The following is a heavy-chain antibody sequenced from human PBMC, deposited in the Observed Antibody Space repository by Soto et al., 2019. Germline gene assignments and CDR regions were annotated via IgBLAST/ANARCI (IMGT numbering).Heavy chain of an antibody. Sequence: GGSLRLSCAASGFTFSDYYMSWIRQAPGKGLEWVSYISSSSSYTNYADSVKGRFTISRDNAKNSLYLQMNSLRAEDTAVYYCGRDTRGTGTTHWFDPWGQGDLVTVSS. CDR2: ISSSSSYT. CDR3: GRDTRGTGTTHWFDP. V-gene: IGHV3-11*06. D-gene: IGHD1-1*01. CDR1: GFTFSDYY. J-gene: IGHJ5*02.